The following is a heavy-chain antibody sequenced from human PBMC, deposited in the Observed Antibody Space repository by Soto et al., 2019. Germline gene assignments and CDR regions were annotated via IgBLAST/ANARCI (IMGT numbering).Heavy chain of an antibody. Sequence: GGSLRLSCVASGFTFRSYAMSWVRQAPGKWLEWVSSVSGSGDNTYYADSVKGRFTISRDKSKNTLYLQMNSLRAEDTAVYYCAKGVLYDNRNCCYWGQGXLVTVYS. CDR3: AKGVLYDNRNCCY. CDR2: VSGSGDNT. J-gene: IGHJ4*02. CDR1: GFTFRSYA. D-gene: IGHD3-22*01. V-gene: IGHV3-23*01.